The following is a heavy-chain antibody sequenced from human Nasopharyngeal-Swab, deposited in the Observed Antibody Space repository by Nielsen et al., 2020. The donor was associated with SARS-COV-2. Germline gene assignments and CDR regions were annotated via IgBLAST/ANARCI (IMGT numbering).Heavy chain of an antibody. Sequence: ESLKISCKGSGYRFSTYWIGWVRQLPGKGLEWVGIFFPDDSDTRYSPSLQGHATISADNSINTAFLQWSSLKASDSGMYYSARDSARQSFDYWGQGTLLTVSS. V-gene: IGHV5-51*01. CDR1: GYRFSTYW. J-gene: IGHJ4*02. CDR2: FFPDDSDT. CDR3: ARDSARQSFDY. D-gene: IGHD6-19*01.